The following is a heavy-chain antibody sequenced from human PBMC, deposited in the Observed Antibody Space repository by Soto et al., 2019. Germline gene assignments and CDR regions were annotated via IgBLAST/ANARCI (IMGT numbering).Heavy chain of an antibody. CDR3: AYGSGSYYLDYFDC. CDR2: LSAGGGST. Sequence: GGSLRLSCTASGFTFSSYAMSWVRQAPGKGLEWVSALSAGGGSTYYADSVKGRFTISRDNSKDTLYLQMHSLRAEDTALYYCAYGSGSYYLDYFDCWGQGTLVTVSS. D-gene: IGHD3-10*01. V-gene: IGHV3-23*01. CDR1: GFTFSSYA. J-gene: IGHJ4*02.